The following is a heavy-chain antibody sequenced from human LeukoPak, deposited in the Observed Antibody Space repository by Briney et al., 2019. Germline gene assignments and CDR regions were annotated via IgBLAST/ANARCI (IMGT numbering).Heavy chain of an antibody. J-gene: IGHJ5*02. D-gene: IGHD6-19*01. Sequence: GGSLRLSCAGSGFTFSSFGMHWVRQAPGKGLEWVALISNDGSNKDFADSVKGRFTISRDISENTVYLQMNSLRLEDTALYHCAKERGSSGRAGWFDPWGQGTLVTVSS. V-gene: IGHV3-30*18. CDR1: GFTFSSFG. CDR3: AKERGSSGRAGWFDP. CDR2: ISNDGSNK.